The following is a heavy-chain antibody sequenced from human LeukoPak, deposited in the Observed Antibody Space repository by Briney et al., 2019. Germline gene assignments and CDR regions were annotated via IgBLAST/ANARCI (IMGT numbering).Heavy chain of an antibody. Sequence: SETLSLTCAVYGGSFSGYYWNWIRQPPGKGLEWIGEINHSGSTNYNPSLKSRVTISVDTSKNQFSLKLSSVTAADTAVYYCARGTLWFGELHYDYWGQGTLVTVSS. CDR3: ARGTLWFGELHYDY. CDR2: INHSGST. J-gene: IGHJ4*02. D-gene: IGHD3-10*01. CDR1: GGSFSGYY. V-gene: IGHV4-34*01.